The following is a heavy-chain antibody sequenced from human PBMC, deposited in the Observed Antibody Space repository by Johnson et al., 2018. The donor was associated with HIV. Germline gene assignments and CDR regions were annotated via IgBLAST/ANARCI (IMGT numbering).Heavy chain of an antibody. Sequence: QVQLMESGGGVVQPGGSLRLSCEASGFTFRSYGMHWVRQAPGKGPEWVAFIRYDGSNTFYADYVQGRFTISRDNSKNTLYLQMNSLRAEDTAVYYCAKVLVAGDAFDIWGQGTMVTVSS. J-gene: IGHJ3*02. CDR1: GFTFRSYG. CDR3: AKVLVAGDAFDI. CDR2: IRYDGSNT. V-gene: IGHV3-30*02. D-gene: IGHD2-15*01.